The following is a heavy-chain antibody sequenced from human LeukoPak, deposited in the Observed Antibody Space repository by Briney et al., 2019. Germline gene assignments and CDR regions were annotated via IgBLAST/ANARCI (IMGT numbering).Heavy chain of an antibody. Sequence: GGSLRLSCAASGFSIRGYWMHWVRQAPGKGLMWVSRIKSDGSWTNYADSVRGRFTVSRDNAKNTLFLQMVGLRAEDTAIYYCVRDGDAYDFDLWGQGILVTVSS. D-gene: IGHD5-12*01. CDR3: VRDGDAYDFDL. J-gene: IGHJ4*02. V-gene: IGHV3-74*01. CDR2: IKSDGSWT. CDR1: GFSIRGYW.